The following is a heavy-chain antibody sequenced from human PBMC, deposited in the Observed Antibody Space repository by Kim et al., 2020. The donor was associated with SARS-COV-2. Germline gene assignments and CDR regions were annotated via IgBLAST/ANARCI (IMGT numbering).Heavy chain of an antibody. CDR2: ISSDGASI. Sequence: GGSLRLSCAASGFTFSSYEMNWVRQAPGKGLEWVSFISSDGASIYYADSVKGRFTISRDSAKNSLYLQMNSLRVEDTAVYYCARGYSGYDGVGYWGQGTLVTVSS. CDR3: ARGYSGYDGVGY. J-gene: IGHJ4*02. D-gene: IGHD5-12*01. CDR1: GFTFSSYE. V-gene: IGHV3-48*03.